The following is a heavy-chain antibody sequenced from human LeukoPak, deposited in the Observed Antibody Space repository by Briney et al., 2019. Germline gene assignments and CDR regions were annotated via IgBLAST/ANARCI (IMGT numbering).Heavy chain of an antibody. J-gene: IGHJ6*02. V-gene: IGHV4-34*01. CDR1: GKSFSGYY. CDR3: ARGRVSVTGYYFAMDV. D-gene: IGHD2-21*02. CDR2: INHSGST. Sequence: SETLSLTCTVYGKSFSGYYWTCIRQSPGKGLEWIGEINHSGSTNYNPSLKSRVSISIDTSKSHLSLKLSSVTAADTAVYCCARGRVSVTGYYFAMDVWGQGTTVTVSS.